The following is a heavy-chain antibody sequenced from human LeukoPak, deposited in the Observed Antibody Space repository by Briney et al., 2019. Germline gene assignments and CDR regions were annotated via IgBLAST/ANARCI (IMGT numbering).Heavy chain of an antibody. J-gene: IGHJ4*02. CDR1: GFTFSSYS. V-gene: IGHV3-21*01. Sequence: GGSLRLSCAASGFTFSSYSMNWVRQAPGKGLEWVSSISSSSSYIYYADSVKGRFTISRDNAKNSLYLQMNSLRAEDTAVYYCARAEGSNWSDYWGQGTLVTVSS. D-gene: IGHD1-1*01. CDR2: ISSSSSYI. CDR3: ARAEGSNWSDY.